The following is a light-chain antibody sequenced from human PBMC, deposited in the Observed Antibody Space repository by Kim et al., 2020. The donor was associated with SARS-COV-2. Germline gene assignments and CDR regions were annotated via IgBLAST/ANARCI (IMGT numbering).Light chain of an antibody. CDR2: DVN. CDR1: SSDVGANNY. V-gene: IGLV2-14*03. CDR3: SSYTSSSTLV. J-gene: IGLJ2*01. Sequence: GQSITISCTGTSSDVGANNYVSWYQQHPGKAPKLMIFDVNNRPSGVSNRFSGSKSGNTASLTISGLQAEDEAEYYCSSYTSSSTLVFGGGTQLTVL.